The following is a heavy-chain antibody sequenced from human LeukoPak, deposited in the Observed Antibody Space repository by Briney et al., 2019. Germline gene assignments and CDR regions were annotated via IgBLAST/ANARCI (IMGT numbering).Heavy chain of an antibody. J-gene: IGHJ4*02. Sequence: PGGSVRLSCTASGFTFGDYAMRWVRQAPGKGLEWVGFIRSNAYGGTTEYVSAVKGRFTRSSDDSKSIADLQMNSLKTEDTGVYYWTRDPDIYSSGWYYCDYWGEGTLVTVSS. D-gene: IGHD6-19*01. V-gene: IGHV3-49*04. CDR2: IRSNAYGGTT. CDR3: TRDPDIYSSGWYYCDY. CDR1: GFTFGDYA.